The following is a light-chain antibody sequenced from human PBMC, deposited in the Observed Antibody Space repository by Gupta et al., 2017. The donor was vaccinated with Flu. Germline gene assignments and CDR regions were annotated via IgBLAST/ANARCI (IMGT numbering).Light chain of an antibody. Sequence: DIQMTQSPSSLSASVGDRVTITCRASQSISSYLNWYQQKPGKAPKLLIYAASSLQSGVPSRFSGSGSGTDFTLTISRLQPEDFATYYCHQSASTPQAFGPGTKVEIK. CDR2: AAS. J-gene: IGKJ1*01. CDR3: HQSASTPQA. V-gene: IGKV1-39*01. CDR1: QSISSY.